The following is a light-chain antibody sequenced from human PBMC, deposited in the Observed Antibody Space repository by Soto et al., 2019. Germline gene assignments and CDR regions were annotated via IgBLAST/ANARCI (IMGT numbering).Light chain of an antibody. Sequence: EIVLTQSPATLSLSPGERATLSCGASQSVTSSYLAWYQQKPGLAPRLLIYDASSRATGIPDRFSGSGSGREFSLTISRLEHEDFSVYYCQQYGSSPPVTFGQGTRLEIK. CDR1: QSVTSSY. V-gene: IGKV3D-20*01. CDR2: DAS. CDR3: QQYGSSPPVT. J-gene: IGKJ5*01.